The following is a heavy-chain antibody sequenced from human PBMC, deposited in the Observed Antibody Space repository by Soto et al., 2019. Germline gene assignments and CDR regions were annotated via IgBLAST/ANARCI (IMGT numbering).Heavy chain of an antibody. V-gene: IGHV3-21*01. CDR2: ISSSSSYI. Sequence: EVQLVESGGGLVKPGGSLRLSCAASGFTFSSYSMNWVRQAPGKGLEWVSSISSSSSYIYYADSVKGRFTISRDNAKNSLYLQMNSVRAEDTAVYYCARVPRPGWSTDYYYYGMDVWGQGTTVTVSS. D-gene: IGHD6-19*01. CDR1: GFTFSSYS. CDR3: ARVPRPGWSTDYYYYGMDV. J-gene: IGHJ6*02.